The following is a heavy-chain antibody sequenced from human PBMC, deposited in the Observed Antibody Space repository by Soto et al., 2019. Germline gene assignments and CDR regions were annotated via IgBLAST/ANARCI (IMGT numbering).Heavy chain of an antibody. CDR2: ISGSGGST. V-gene: IGHV3-23*01. D-gene: IGHD3-22*01. Sequence: EVQLLESGGGLVQPGGSLRLSCAASGFTFSSYVMSWVRQAPGKGLEWVSAISGSGGSTYYADSVKGRFTISRDNSKNTLYLQMNSLRAEDTAVYYCARGVTMIVVEALYNWFDPWGQGTLVTVSS. CDR1: GFTFSSYV. CDR3: ARGVTMIVVEALYNWFDP. J-gene: IGHJ5*02.